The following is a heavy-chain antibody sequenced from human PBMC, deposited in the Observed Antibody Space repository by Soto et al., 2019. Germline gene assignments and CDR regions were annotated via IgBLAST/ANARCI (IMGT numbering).Heavy chain of an antibody. D-gene: IGHD3-22*01. Sequence: PGGSLRLSCAASGFTFISYAMSWVRQAPGKGLEWGSAISGSGGSTYYADSVKGRFTISRDNSKNTLYLQMNSLRAEDTAVYYCAKLAMYYYDSSGYYRDDAFDIWGQGTMVTVSS. CDR1: GFTFISYA. CDR2: ISGSGGST. CDR3: AKLAMYYYDSSGYYRDDAFDI. V-gene: IGHV3-23*01. J-gene: IGHJ3*02.